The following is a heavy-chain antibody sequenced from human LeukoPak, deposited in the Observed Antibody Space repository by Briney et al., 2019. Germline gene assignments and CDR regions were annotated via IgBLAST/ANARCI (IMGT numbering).Heavy chain of an antibody. CDR1: GFTFGDYG. J-gene: IGHJ4*02. V-gene: IGHV3-49*04. CDR3: TGSFGELTFFDY. D-gene: IGHD3-10*01. Sequence: PGGSLRLSCTASGFTFGDYGLSWVRQAPGKGLEWVGFIRSKAYGGTTEYAASVKGRFIISRDDSKSIAYLQMNSLKIEDTAVYYCTGSFGELTFFDYWGQGTLVTVSS. CDR2: IRSKAYGGTT.